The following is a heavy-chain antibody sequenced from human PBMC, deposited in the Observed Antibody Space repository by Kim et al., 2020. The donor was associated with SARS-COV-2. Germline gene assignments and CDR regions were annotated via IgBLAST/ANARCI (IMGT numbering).Heavy chain of an antibody. CDR3: ARRQFTSVWYYFDY. D-gene: IGHD6-19*01. J-gene: IGHJ4*02. CDR2: INSDGSTI. Sequence: GGSLRLSCAASGFTFSSHWMHWVRQAPGKGLVWVSRINSDGSTISYADSVKGRFTISRDNAKNTLYLQMNSLRAEDTAVYYCARRQFTSVWYYFDYWGQGTLVTVSS. CDR1: GFTFSSHW. V-gene: IGHV3-74*01.